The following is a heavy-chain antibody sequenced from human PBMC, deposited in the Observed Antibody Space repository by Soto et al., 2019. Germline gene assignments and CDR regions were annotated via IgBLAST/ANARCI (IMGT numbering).Heavy chain of an antibody. V-gene: IGHV4-59*08. CDR1: GGSISSYY. D-gene: IGHD3-9*01. Sequence: SETLSLTCTVSGGSISSYYWSWIRQPPGKGLEWIGYIYYSGSTNYSPSLKSRVTISVDTSKNQFSLKLSSVTAADTAVYYCARLRPIYNWFDPWGQGTLVTVSS. CDR3: ARLRPIYNWFDP. J-gene: IGHJ5*02. CDR2: IYYSGST.